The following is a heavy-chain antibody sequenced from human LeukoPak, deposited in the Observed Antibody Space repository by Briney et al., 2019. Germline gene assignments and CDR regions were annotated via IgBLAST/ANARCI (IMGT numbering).Heavy chain of an antibody. Sequence: GGSLRLSCAASGFTFSSYSMNWVRQAPGKGLEWVSYISTSSNTIYYADSVKGRFTISRDNAKNSLYLQMNSLRAEDTAVYYCARDAFGDFSYWGQGILVTVSS. CDR1: GFTFSSYS. J-gene: IGHJ4*02. D-gene: IGHD3-10*01. V-gene: IGHV3-48*01. CDR3: ARDAFGDFSY. CDR2: ISTSSNTI.